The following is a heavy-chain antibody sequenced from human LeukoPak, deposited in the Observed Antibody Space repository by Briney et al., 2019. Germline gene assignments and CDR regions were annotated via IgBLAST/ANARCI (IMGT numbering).Heavy chain of an antibody. Sequence: GGSLRLSCAASGFTFSDYYMSWIRQAPGKGLEWVSYISSSGNTTYHADSVKGRFTISRDNAKNSLYLQMSSLRAEDTAVYYCAKAGLTVTSFDYWGQGTLVTVSS. V-gene: IGHV3-11*04. CDR2: ISSSGNTT. J-gene: IGHJ4*02. D-gene: IGHD4-17*01. CDR3: AKAGLTVTSFDY. CDR1: GFTFSDYY.